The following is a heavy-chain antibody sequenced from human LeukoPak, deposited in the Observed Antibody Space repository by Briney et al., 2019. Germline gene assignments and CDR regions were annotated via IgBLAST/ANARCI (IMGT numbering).Heavy chain of an antibody. CDR3: ARHFGSYSDY. Sequence: SETLSLTCTVPGGSISSSSYYWGWIRQPPGKGLEWIGSIYYSGSTYYNPSLKSRVTISVDTSKNQFSLKLSSVTAADTAVYYCARHFGSYSDYWGQGTLVTVSS. D-gene: IGHD1-26*01. J-gene: IGHJ4*02. CDR1: GGSISSSSYY. CDR2: IYYSGST. V-gene: IGHV4-39*01.